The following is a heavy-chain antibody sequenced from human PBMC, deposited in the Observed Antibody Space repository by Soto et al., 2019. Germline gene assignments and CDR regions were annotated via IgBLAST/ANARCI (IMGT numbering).Heavy chain of an antibody. CDR1: GGSISSYY. Sequence: ETLSLTCTVSGGSISSYYWSWIRQPPGKGLEWIGYIYYSGSTNYNPSLKSRVTISVDTSKNQFSLKLSSVTAADTAVYYCARYCSGGSCYFDAFDIWGQGTMVTVSS. V-gene: IGHV4-59*08. CDR3: ARYCSGGSCYFDAFDI. D-gene: IGHD2-15*01. CDR2: IYYSGST. J-gene: IGHJ3*02.